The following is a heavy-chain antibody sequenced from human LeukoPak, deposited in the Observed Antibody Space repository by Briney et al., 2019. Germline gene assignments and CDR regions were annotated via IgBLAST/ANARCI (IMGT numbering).Heavy chain of an antibody. CDR2: VDHTGST. J-gene: IGHJ5*02. CDR3: ARVSVLLTGNWFDP. Sequence: TSETLSLTCTVSDDSITMYYWTWIRQPPGKGLEWIGYVDHTGSTKFNPSLNGRVSISRDTSNNFFSLRLRSVTAADTAVYFCARVSVLLTGNWFDPWGQGTLVTVSS. CDR1: DDSITMYY. V-gene: IGHV4-59*01. D-gene: IGHD4/OR15-4a*01.